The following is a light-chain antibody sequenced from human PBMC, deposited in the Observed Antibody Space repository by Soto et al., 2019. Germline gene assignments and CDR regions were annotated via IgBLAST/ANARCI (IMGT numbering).Light chain of an antibody. CDR2: DVS. J-gene: IGKJ2*01. CDR1: QDINNW. V-gene: IGKV1-5*01. CDR3: QQHLPYPVT. Sequence: STRYACVGDRVTITCRATQDINNWLAWYQQKTGKAPRLLIYDVSTLQTGVPSRFSGRGYGTEASLIISTLQTDDLATYSCQQHLPYPVTFARGTKVDIK.